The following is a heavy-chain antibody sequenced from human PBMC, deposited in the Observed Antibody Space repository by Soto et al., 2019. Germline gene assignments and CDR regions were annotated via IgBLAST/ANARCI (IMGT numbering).Heavy chain of an antibody. Sequence: SETLSLTCTVSGGSISSYYWSWIRQPPGKGLEWIGYIYYSGSTNYNPSLKSRVTISVDTSKNQFSLKLSSVTAADTAVYYCARRRPGGYSYGKYYYYMDVWAKGPRSPSP. CDR2: IYYSGST. D-gene: IGHD5-18*01. J-gene: IGHJ6*03. V-gene: IGHV4-59*08. CDR3: ARRRPGGYSYGKYYYYMDV. CDR1: GGSISSYY.